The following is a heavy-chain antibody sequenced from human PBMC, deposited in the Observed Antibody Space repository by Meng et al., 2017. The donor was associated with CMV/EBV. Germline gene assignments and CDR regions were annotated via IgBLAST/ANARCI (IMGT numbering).Heavy chain of an antibody. CDR3: ARIIVTVYDFWSNQREYFDL. D-gene: IGHD3-3*01. J-gene: IGHJ2*01. CDR1: GGSISSARNY. CDR2: IYYSGST. V-gene: IGHV4-39*01. Sequence: SETLLTCTVSGGSISSARNYWGWIRQPPGKGLEWIGSIYYSGSTYYNPSLKSRVTISVDTSKNQFSLKLSSVTAADTAVYYCARIIVTVYDFWSNQREYFDLWGRGTLDTVSS.